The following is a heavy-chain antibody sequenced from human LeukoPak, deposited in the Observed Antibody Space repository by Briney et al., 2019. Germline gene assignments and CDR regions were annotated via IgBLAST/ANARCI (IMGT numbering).Heavy chain of an antibody. CDR1: GGSISSGGYY. D-gene: IGHD6-19*01. J-gene: IGHJ4*02. Sequence: SETLSLTCTVSGGSISSGGYYWSWIRQHPGKGLGWIGYIYYSGSTYYNPSLKSRVTISVDTSKNQFSLKLTSVTAADTAVYYCARWGSGWYYFDYWGQGTLVTVSS. CDR2: IYYSGST. CDR3: ARWGSGWYYFDY. V-gene: IGHV4-31*03.